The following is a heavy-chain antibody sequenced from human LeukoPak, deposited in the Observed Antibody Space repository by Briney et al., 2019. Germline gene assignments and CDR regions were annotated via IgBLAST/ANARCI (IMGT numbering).Heavy chain of an antibody. J-gene: IGHJ6*03. CDR2: IKQDGSEK. V-gene: IGHV3-7*01. CDR3: AKDSGDIYYYYYMDV. D-gene: IGHD1-1*01. CDR1: GFTFSNYW. Sequence: GGSLRLSCAASGFTFSNYWMSWVRQAPGKGLEWVANIKQDGSEKYYVDSVKGRFTISRDNARNSLYLQMSSLRAEDTAVYYCAKDSGDIYYYYYMDVWGKGTTVTVSS.